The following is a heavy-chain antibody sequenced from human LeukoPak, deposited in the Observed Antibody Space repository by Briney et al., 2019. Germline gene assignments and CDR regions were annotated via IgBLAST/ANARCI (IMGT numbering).Heavy chain of an antibody. J-gene: IGHJ6*02. CDR3: ARGEVGRRLGEYGYYYYGMDV. CDR1: GGSFSGYY. V-gene: IGHV4-34*01. Sequence: SETLSLTCAVYGGSFSGYYWSWIRQPPGKGLEWIGEINHSGSTNYNPSLKSRVTISVDTSKNQFSLKLSSVTAADTAVYYCARGEVGRRLGEYGYYYYGMDVWGQGTTVTVSS. D-gene: IGHD1-26*01. CDR2: INHSGST.